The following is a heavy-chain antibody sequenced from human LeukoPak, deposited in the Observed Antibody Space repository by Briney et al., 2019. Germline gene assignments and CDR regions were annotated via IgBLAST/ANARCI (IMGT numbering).Heavy chain of an antibody. CDR1: GYRCTSYW. Sequence: GESLQISCKGSGYRCTSYWIGWVRQLPGKGLEWMGLIYPGDSATRYSPSCQGHVTISADKSISTACLQWSSLKASDTAMYYWARHNKGYSYGYASGYYYYYMDVWGKGTTVTVSS. J-gene: IGHJ6*03. CDR2: IYPGDSAT. CDR3: ARHNKGYSYGYASGYYYYYMDV. V-gene: IGHV5-51*01. D-gene: IGHD5-18*01.